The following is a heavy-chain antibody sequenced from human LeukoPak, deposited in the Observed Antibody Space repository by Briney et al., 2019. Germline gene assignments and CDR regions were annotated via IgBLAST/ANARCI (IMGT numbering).Heavy chain of an antibody. V-gene: IGHV3-21*01. CDR3: ARVERWGLFDY. J-gene: IGHJ4*02. CDR1: GFTFSTYS. Sequence: GGSLRLSCAASGFTFSTYSMNWVRQAPGKGLEWVSSISSSSSYIYYADSVKGRFTISRDNAKNSLYLQMNSLRAEDTAVYYCARVERWGLFDYWGQGTLVTVSS. CDR2: ISSSSSYI. D-gene: IGHD2-21*02.